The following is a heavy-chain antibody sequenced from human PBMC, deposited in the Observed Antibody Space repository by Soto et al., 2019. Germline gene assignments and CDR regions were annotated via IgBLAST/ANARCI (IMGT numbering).Heavy chain of an antibody. V-gene: IGHV4-34*01. Sequence: KPSETLSLTCAVYGGSFSGYYWSWIRQPPGKGLEWIGEINHSGSTNYNPSLKSRVTISVDTSKNQFSLKLSSVTAADTAVYYCARGGISVATIIDYWGQGTLVTVSS. CDR2: INHSGST. D-gene: IGHD5-12*01. CDR3: ARGGISVATIIDY. CDR1: GGSFSGYY. J-gene: IGHJ4*02.